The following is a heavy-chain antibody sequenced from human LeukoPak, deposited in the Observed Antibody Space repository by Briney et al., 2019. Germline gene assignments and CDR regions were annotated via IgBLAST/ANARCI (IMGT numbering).Heavy chain of an antibody. CDR3: TTSSYSGYDAFDI. CDR2: IRSKANSYAT. V-gene: IGHV3-73*01. J-gene: IGHJ3*02. CDR1: GFTFNGSA. Sequence: GGSLRLSCAASGFTFNGSAMHWVRQASGKGLEWVGRIRSKANSYATAYAASVKGRFTISRDDSKNTAYLQMNSLKTEDTAVYYCTTSSYSGYDAFDIWGQGTMVTVSS. D-gene: IGHD5-12*01.